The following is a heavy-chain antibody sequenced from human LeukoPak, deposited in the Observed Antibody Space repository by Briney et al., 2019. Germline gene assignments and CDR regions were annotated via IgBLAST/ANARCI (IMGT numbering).Heavy chain of an antibody. J-gene: IGHJ3*02. CDR3: ATDIRGYSGYDPLRFDAFDI. Sequence: PGTSLRLSCAASGFTFISYAIHWVRQAPGKGLEWVAVISFHGTDSFYADSVKGRFTISRDNSKNTLYLQMNSLRAEDTAVYYCATDIRGYSGYDPLRFDAFDIWGQGTMVTVSS. D-gene: IGHD5-12*01. CDR1: GFTFISYA. CDR2: ISFHGTDS. V-gene: IGHV3-30*04.